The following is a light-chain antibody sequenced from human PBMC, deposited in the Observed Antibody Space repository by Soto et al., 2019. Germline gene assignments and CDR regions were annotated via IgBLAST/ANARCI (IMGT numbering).Light chain of an antibody. Sequence: QSALTQPASVSGSPGQSITIPCTGTSGDVEGYNLVSWYQPRPGKAPKLMIYEVTERPSGVSNRFSGSKSGNTASLTISELQPDDEAAYYCCSYAGNSEVFGTGTKVTVL. CDR3: CSYAGNSEV. CDR1: SGDVEGYNL. V-gene: IGLV2-23*02. CDR2: EVT. J-gene: IGLJ1*01.